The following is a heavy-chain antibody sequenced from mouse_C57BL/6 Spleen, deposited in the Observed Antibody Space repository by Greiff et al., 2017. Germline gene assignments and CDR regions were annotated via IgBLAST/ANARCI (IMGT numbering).Heavy chain of an antibody. CDR1: GYTFTDYY. CDR2: INPNNGGT. CDR3: ARGFYCYGEGYYFDY. Sequence: EVQLQQSGPELVKPGASVKISCKASGYTFTDYYMNWVKQSHGKSLEWIGDINPNNGGTSYNQKFKGKATLTVDRSSSTAYMGLRCLTSEDSVVYYCARGFYCYGEGYYFDYWGQGTTLTVSS. D-gene: IGHD1-1*01. J-gene: IGHJ2*01. V-gene: IGHV1-26*01.